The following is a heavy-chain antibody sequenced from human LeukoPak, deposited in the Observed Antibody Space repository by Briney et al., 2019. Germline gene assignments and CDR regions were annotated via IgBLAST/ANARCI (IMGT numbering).Heavy chain of an antibody. Sequence: PGGSLRLSCAASGFTFSSYGMSWVRQAPGKGLEWVSAISGSGGSTYYADSVKGRFTISRDNSKNTLYLQMNSLRAEDTAVYYCAKAANYYDSSGYSDYWGQGTLVTVSS. V-gene: IGHV3-23*01. CDR2: ISGSGGST. D-gene: IGHD3-22*01. J-gene: IGHJ4*02. CDR3: AKAANYYDSSGYSDY. CDR1: GFTFSSYG.